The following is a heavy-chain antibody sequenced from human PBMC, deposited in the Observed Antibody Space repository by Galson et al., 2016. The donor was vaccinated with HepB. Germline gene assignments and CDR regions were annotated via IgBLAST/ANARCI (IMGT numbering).Heavy chain of an antibody. CDR2: IYWDDDK. CDR1: GFSLTSSGAG. J-gene: IGHJ3*01. Sequence: PALVKPTQTLTLACNFSGFSLTSSGAGVGWIRQAPGKALEWLAVIYWDDDKRYNPSLRNRLTVVKDTSENLVVLTMTNMDPLDTATYYCARRESHDYWATLCRSDAFDLWGRGTRVTVSS. D-gene: IGHD3-3*01. CDR3: ARRESHDYWATLCRSDAFDL. V-gene: IGHV2-5*02.